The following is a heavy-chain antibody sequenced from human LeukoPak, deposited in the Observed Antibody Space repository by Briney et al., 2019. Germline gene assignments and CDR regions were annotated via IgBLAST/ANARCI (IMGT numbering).Heavy chain of an antibody. V-gene: IGHV4-38-2*02. CDR1: GYSISSGYY. CDR2: IYHSGST. D-gene: IGHD4-17*01. Sequence: SETLSLTCTVSGYSISSGYYWGWIRQPPGKGLEWIGSIYHSGSTYYNPSLKSRVTISVDTSKNQFSLKLSSVTAADTAVYYCARDRASYGDYCDWGQGTLVTVSS. J-gene: IGHJ4*02. CDR3: ARDRASYGDYCD.